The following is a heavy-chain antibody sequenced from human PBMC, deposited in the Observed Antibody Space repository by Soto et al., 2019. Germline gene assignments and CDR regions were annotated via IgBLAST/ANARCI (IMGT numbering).Heavy chain of an antibody. Sequence: GGSLRLSCAASGFTFNSYAMSWVRQAPGKGLEWVSGVSGLVATTHHADSVQGRFTISRDNSRNTLYLQMNSLRAEDTAVYYCAKLYQHSSSYYFISWGQGTSVTVSS. CDR1: GFTFNSYA. CDR3: AKLYQHSSSYYFIS. V-gene: IGHV3-23*01. CDR2: VSGLVATT. D-gene: IGHD6-6*01. J-gene: IGHJ4*02.